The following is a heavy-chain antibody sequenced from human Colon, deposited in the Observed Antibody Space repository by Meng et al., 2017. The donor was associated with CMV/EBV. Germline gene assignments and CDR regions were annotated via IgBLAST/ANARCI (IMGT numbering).Heavy chain of an antibody. Sequence: GGSLRLSCAASGFTFSSYWMSWVRQAPGKGLEWVANIKQDGSEKYYVDSVKGRFTISRDNAKNSLYLQMNSLRAEDTAVYYRAKDQVRDSGSYHFNWFDPWGQGTLVTVSS. CDR3: AKDQVRDSGSYHFNWFDP. CDR1: GFTFSSYW. CDR2: IKQDGSEK. V-gene: IGHV3-7*01. D-gene: IGHD3-10*01. J-gene: IGHJ5*02.